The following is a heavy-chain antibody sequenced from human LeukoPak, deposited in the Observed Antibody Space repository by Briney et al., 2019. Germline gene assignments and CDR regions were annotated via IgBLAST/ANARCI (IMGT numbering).Heavy chain of an antibody. Sequence: SETLSLTCTVSGGSISSGDYYWSWIRQPPGKGLEWIGYIYYSGSTYYNPSLKSRVTISVDTSKNQFSLKLSSVTAADTAVYYCARGHYVWGSYRYTGFDYWGQGTLVTVSS. V-gene: IGHV4-30-4*08. CDR2: IYYSGST. CDR1: GGSISSGDYY. CDR3: ARGHYVWGSYRYTGFDY. D-gene: IGHD3-16*02. J-gene: IGHJ4*02.